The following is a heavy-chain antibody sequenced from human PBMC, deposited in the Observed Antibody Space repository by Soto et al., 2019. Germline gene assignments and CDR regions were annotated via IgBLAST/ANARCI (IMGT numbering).Heavy chain of an antibody. V-gene: IGHV3-33*01. CDR3: ARQIVEVTHDAFDI. CDR1: GFTFSSYG. D-gene: IGHD3-22*01. CDR2: IRYDGSNK. Sequence: GGSLRLSCAAFGFTFSSYGMHWVRQAPGKGLEWVAVIRYDGSNKYYADSVKGRFSISRDNSKNTLYLQMNSLRAEDTAVYYCARQIVEVTHDAFDIWGQGTMVTVS. J-gene: IGHJ3*02.